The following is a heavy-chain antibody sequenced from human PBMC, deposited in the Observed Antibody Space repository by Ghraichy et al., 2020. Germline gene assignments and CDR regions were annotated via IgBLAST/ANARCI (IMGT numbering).Heavy chain of an antibody. CDR3: VKDPDIVAVGTADVFDI. D-gene: IGHD6-13*01. Sequence: GGSLRLSCSASGFIFSSYAMHWVRQAPGKGLEYVSAITSNGGSTYYADSVKGRLTISRDNSKNTLYLQMSSLRAEDTAVYYCVKDPDIVAVGTADVFDIWGQWTMVTVSS. CDR2: ITSNGGST. V-gene: IGHV3-64D*06. J-gene: IGHJ3*02. CDR1: GFIFSSYA.